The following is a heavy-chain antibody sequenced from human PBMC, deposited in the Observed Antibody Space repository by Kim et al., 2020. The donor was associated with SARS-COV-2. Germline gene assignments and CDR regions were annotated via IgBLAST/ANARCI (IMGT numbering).Heavy chain of an antibody. CDR1: GGSISSSSYY. Sequence: SETLSLTCTVSGGSISSSSYYWGWIRQPPGKGREWIGSIYYSGSTYYNPSLKSRVTISVDTSKNQFSLKLSSLTAADTAVYYCASGGSDLYGMDVWCQGT. CDR3: ASGGSDLYGMDV. J-gene: IGHJ6*02. V-gene: IGHV4-39*01. CDR2: IYYSGST. D-gene: IGHD3-16*01.